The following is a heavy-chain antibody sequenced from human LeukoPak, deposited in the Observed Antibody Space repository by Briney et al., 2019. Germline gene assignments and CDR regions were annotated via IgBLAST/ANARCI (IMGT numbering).Heavy chain of an antibody. V-gene: IGHV3-48*02. Sequence: GGSLRLSCAASGFTFSSYSMNWVRQAPGKGLEWVSYISSSSTIYYADSVKGRFTISRDNAKNSLYLQMNSLRDEDTAVYYCARDPRSGYPISYYYYGMDVWGQGTTVTVSS. CDR2: ISSSSTI. D-gene: IGHD3-22*01. CDR1: GFTFSSYS. J-gene: IGHJ6*02. CDR3: ARDPRSGYPISYYYYGMDV.